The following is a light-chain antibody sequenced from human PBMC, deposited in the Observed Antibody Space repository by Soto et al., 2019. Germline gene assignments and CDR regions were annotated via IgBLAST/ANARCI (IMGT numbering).Light chain of an antibody. Sequence: EIVLTQSPGTLSLSPCDRATLSCRSSQSVSTYLAWYQQRPGQAPRLLIYDASYRATDIPPRFSGSGSGTDFTLTISSLEPEDFAVYYCQQRRSWPPTITFGQGTRLEI. J-gene: IGKJ5*01. CDR1: QSVSTY. V-gene: IGKV3-11*01. CDR3: QQRRSWPPTIT. CDR2: DAS.